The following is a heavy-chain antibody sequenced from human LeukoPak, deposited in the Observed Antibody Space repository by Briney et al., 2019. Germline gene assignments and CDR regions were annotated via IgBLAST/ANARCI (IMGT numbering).Heavy chain of an antibody. CDR1: GFTFSDYG. J-gene: IGHJ3*02. Sequence: PGGSLRLSCTASGFTFSDYGGNWFRQAPGKGLEWVAFIRSKPYGGTTEYAASVKGRFSISRDDSTSIVYLQMNSLKTEDTALYYCSRTRISGIDGFDIWGQGTMVTVSS. CDR2: IRSKPYGGTT. CDR3: SRTRISGIDGFDI. D-gene: IGHD2-15*01. V-gene: IGHV3-49*03.